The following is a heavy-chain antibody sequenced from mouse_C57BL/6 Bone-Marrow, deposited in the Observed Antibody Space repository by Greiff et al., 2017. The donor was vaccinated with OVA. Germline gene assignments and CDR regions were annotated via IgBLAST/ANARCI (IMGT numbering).Heavy chain of an antibody. CDR1: GYTFTSYT. V-gene: IGHV1-4*01. CDR3: ARRYFAAIIAFAY. Sequence: QVHVQQSGAELARPGASVKMSCKASGYTFTSYTMHWVKQRPGQGLEWIGYINPSSGDTKYNQKFKDKATFTADKSSSTAYMQLSSLTSEDSAVYYCARRYFAAIIAFAYWGHGTLVTVSA. CDR2: INPSSGDT. J-gene: IGHJ3*01. D-gene: IGHD1-1*01.